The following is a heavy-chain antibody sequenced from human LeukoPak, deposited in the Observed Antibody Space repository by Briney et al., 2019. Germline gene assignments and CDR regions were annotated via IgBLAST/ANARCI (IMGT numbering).Heavy chain of an antibody. CDR1: GYTFTGYY. J-gene: IGHJ4*02. D-gene: IGHD6-19*01. Sequence: GASVKVSCKASGYTFTGYYMHWVRQAPGQGLEWMGWINPNSGGTNYAQKFQGRVTMTRDTSISTAYMELRSLTSDDTAVYYCAKDKGLSSGWYDWGQGTLVTVSS. CDR2: INPNSGGT. V-gene: IGHV1-2*02. CDR3: AKDKGLSSGWYD.